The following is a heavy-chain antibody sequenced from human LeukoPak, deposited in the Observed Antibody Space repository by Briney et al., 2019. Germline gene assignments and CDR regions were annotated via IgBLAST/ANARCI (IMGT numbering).Heavy chain of an antibody. Sequence: ASVNVSCKASGYTFTSYDINWVRQATGQGLEWMGWMNPNSGNTGYAQKFQGRVTMTRNTSISTAYMELSSLRSEDTAVYYCARGVRIVVVTAIHYYFDYWGQGTLVTVSS. D-gene: IGHD2-21*02. V-gene: IGHV1-8*01. CDR3: ARGVRIVVVTAIHYYFDY. J-gene: IGHJ4*02. CDR2: MNPNSGNT. CDR1: GYTFTSYD.